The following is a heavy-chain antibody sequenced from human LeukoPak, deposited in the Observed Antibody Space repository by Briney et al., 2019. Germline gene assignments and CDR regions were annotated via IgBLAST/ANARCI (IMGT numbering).Heavy chain of an antibody. Sequence: GGSLRLSCAASGFTFSSYAMHWVRQAPGKGLEWVAVISYDGSNKCYADSVKGRFTISRDNSKNTLYLQMNSLRAEDTAVYYCAREDGSSSYLFDYWGQGTLVTVSS. D-gene: IGHD6-6*01. V-gene: IGHV3-30-3*01. CDR1: GFTFSSYA. J-gene: IGHJ4*02. CDR2: ISYDGSNK. CDR3: AREDGSSSYLFDY.